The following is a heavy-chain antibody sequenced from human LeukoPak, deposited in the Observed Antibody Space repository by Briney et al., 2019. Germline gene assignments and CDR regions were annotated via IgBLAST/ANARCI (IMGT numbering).Heavy chain of an antibody. D-gene: IGHD4-23*01. J-gene: IGHJ4*02. Sequence: PGGSLTLSCAASRFIFSNNTMNWVRQAPGKGLEWISSISSSSTYKYYADSVKGRFTISRDNARNSLYLQMNSLRVEDTAVYYCARDYYGGNSVDYWGQGTLVTVSS. CDR1: RFIFSNNT. CDR2: ISSSSTYK. V-gene: IGHV3-21*01. CDR3: ARDYYGGNSVDY.